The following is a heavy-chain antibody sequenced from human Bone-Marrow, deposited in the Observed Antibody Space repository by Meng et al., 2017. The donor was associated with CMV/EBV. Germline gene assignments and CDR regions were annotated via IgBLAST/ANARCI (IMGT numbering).Heavy chain of an antibody. CDR2: ISSSSSYT. D-gene: IGHD4/OR15-4a*01. J-gene: IGHJ4*02. Sequence: QLRLVEAGGGLVRPGGSLGLSCAASGFTFSDYYMSWIRQAPGKGLEWVSYISSSSSYTNYADSVKGRFTISRDNAKNSLYLQMNSLRAEDTAVYYCAGQTMAVDYWGQGTLVTVSS. CDR1: GFTFSDYY. V-gene: IGHV3-11*06. CDR3: AGQTMAVDY.